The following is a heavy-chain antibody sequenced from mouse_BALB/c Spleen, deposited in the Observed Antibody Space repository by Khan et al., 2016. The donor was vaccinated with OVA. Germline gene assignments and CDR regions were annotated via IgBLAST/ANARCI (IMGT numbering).Heavy chain of an antibody. CDR1: GYSITSDYA. CDR2: ISYSGST. D-gene: IGHD1-1*01. J-gene: IGHJ1*01. V-gene: IGHV3-2*02. Sequence: EVKLLESGPGLVKPSQSLSLTCTVTGYSITSDYAWNWIRQFPGNKLEWMGYISYSGSTYYNPSLKSRISVTRDTSKNQFFLQLNSVTTEDTATYYWARRVLLLYWYCDVWGAGTTVTVSS. CDR3: ARRVLLLYWYCDV.